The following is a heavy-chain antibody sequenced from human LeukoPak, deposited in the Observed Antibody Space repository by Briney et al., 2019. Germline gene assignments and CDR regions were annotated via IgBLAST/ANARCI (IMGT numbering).Heavy chain of an antibody. Sequence: PGGSLRLSCAASGFSFNSYAMSWVRQAPGKGLEWVSAISGSGGSTYYADSVKGRFTISRDNSKNTLYLQMNSLRAEDTAVYYCAKSNPIAVLYWYFDLWGRGTLVTVSS. D-gene: IGHD6-19*01. J-gene: IGHJ2*01. V-gene: IGHV3-23*01. CDR1: GFSFNSYA. CDR3: AKSNPIAVLYWYFDL. CDR2: ISGSGGST.